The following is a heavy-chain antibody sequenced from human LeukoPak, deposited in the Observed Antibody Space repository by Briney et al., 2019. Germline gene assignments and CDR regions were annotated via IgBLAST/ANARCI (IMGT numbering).Heavy chain of an antibody. CDR3: ARVGYGDYVGGHDAFDI. D-gene: IGHD4-17*01. V-gene: IGHV1-2*06. CDR1: GYTFTGYY. J-gene: IGHJ3*02. CDR2: INPNSGGT. Sequence: ASVTVSCTASGYTFTGYYMHWVRQAPGQGLEWMGRINPNSGGTNYAQKFQGRVTMTRDTSISTAYMELSRRRSDDTAVYYCARVGYGDYVGGHDAFDIWGQGTMVTVSS.